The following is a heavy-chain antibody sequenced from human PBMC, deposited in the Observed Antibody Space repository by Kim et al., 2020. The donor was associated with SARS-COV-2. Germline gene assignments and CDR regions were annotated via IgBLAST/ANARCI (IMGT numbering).Heavy chain of an antibody. V-gene: IGHV4-34*01. CDR2: INHSGST. J-gene: IGHJ6*02. D-gene: IGHD6-13*01. CDR3: ARFPGSWYSRYYYYGMDV. Sequence: SETLSLTCAVYGGSFSGYYWSWIRQPPGKGLEWIGEINHSGSTNYNPSLKSRVTISVDTSKNQFSLKLSSVTAADTAVYYCARFPGSWYSRYYYYGMDVWGQGTTVTVSS. CDR1: GGSFSGYY.